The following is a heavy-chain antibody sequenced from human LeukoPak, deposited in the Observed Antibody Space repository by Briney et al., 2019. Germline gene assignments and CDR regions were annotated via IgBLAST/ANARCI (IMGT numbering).Heavy chain of an antibody. CDR2: ISGSGDST. CDR3: AKGISRLRTWFDP. J-gene: IGHJ5*02. D-gene: IGHD1-14*01. V-gene: IGHV3-23*01. Sequence: QAGGSLRLSCAASGFTFSNYAMSWVRQAPGKGLEWVSTISGSGDSTYSADSVKGRFTISRDNSKNTLFLQMNSLRAEDTAVYYCAKGISRLRTWFDPWGQGTLVTVSS. CDR1: GFTFSNYA.